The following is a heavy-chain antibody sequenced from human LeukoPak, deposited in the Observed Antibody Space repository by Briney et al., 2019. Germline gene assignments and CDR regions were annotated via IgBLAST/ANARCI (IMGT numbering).Heavy chain of an antibody. J-gene: IGHJ5*02. CDR1: GGSISSSSYY. V-gene: IGHV4-39*07. D-gene: IGHD3-3*01. CDR2: IYYSGST. CDR3: ARDSGGSGYLWFDP. Sequence: SETLSLTCTVSGGSISSSSYYWGWIRQPPGKGLEWIGSIYYSGSTYYNPSLKSRVTISVDTSKNQFSLKLSPVTAADTAVYYCARDSGGSGYLWFDPWGQGTLVTVSS.